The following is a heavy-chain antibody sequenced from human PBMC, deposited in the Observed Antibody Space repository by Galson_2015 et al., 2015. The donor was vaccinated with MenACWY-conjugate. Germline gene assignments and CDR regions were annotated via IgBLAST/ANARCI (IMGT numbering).Heavy chain of an antibody. CDR1: GDSVSSHSAA. CDR2: TYFRSKWYI. CDR3: ASQRIGTATYDYGDPYHFDY. Sequence: CAISGDSVSSHSAAWNWIRQSPSRGLEWLGRTYFRSKWYIDYAVSVKSRITINPDTSKNQLSLQLNSVTPEDTAVYYCASQRIGTATYDYGDPYHFDYWGQGSLVTVSS. V-gene: IGHV6-1*01. J-gene: IGHJ4*02. D-gene: IGHD4-17*01.